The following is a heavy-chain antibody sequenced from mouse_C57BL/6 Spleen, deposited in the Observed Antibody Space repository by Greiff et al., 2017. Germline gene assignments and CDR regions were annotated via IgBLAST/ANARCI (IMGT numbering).Heavy chain of an antibody. J-gene: IGHJ4*01. V-gene: IGHV1-82*01. CDR3: GRSRGLDSSGYAMDY. CDR1: GYAFSSSW. Sequence: QVQLQQSGPELVKPGASVKISCKASGYAFSSSWMNWVKQRPGQGLEWIGRIYPGDGDTNYNGKFKGKATLTAAKSSSTAYMQLSSLTSEDSGVYFGGRSRGLDSSGYAMDYWGQGTSVTVSS. CDR2: IYPGDGDT. D-gene: IGHD3-2*01.